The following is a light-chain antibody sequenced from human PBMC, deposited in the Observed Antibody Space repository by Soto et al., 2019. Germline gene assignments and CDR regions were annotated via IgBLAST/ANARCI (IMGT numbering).Light chain of an antibody. CDR1: QSISSW. Sequence: DIQMTQSPSTLSASVGDRVTITCRASQSISSWLAWYQQKPGKAPKLLIYKASSLESGVPSRFSGSGSGTEYPLTTSTLQPNDFPTEEYQQYNSNSWTSGQGTKVEIK. J-gene: IGKJ1*01. CDR2: KAS. CDR3: QQYNSNSWT. V-gene: IGKV1-5*03.